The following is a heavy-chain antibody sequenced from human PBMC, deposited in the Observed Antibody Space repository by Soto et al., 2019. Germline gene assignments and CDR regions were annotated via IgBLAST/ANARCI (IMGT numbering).Heavy chain of an antibody. CDR1: GYTFTSYA. J-gene: IGHJ6*02. D-gene: IGHD3-3*01. CDR2: INAGNGNT. V-gene: IGHV1-3*01. Sequence: QVQLVQSGAEVKKPGASVKVSCKASGYTFTSYAMHWVRQAPGQRLEWMGWINAGNGNTKYSQKFQGRVTITRDTSASTAYMELSSLRSEDTAVYYCAREDYDFWSGWGYYGMDVWGQGTTVTVSS. CDR3: AREDYDFWSGWGYYGMDV.